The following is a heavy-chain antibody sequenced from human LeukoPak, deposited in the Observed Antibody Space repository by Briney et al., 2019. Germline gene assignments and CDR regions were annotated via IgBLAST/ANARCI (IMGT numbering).Heavy chain of an antibody. Sequence: GGSLRLSCAASGITFSNYGMHWVRQAPGKGLEWVAFIRYDGSNKYYADAVRGRFTISRDNSKNTLYLQMNSLRVEDTAFYNCAKSPKSPAISMVRGASSYNYYMDVWGKGTTVTISS. CDR1: GITFSNYG. D-gene: IGHD3-10*01. CDR3: AKSPKSPAISMVRGASSYNYYMDV. CDR2: IRYDGSNK. V-gene: IGHV3-30*02. J-gene: IGHJ6*03.